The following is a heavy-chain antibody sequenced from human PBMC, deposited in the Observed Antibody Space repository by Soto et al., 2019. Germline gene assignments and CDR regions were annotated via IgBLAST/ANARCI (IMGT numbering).Heavy chain of an antibody. Sequence: SETLSLTCAVYGGSFSGYYWSWIRQPPGKGLEWIGEINPSGSTNYNPSLKSRVTISVDTSKNQFSLKLSSVTAADTALYYCARGDYDILTYGMDVWGQGTTVTVSS. V-gene: IGHV4-34*01. J-gene: IGHJ6*02. CDR2: INPSGST. CDR1: GGSFSGYY. D-gene: IGHD3-9*01. CDR3: ARGDYDILTYGMDV.